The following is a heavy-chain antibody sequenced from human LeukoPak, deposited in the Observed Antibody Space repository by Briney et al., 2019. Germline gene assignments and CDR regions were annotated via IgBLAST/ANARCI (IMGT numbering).Heavy chain of an antibody. CDR2: ISGSGDAT. CDR1: GFTFGSYA. V-gene: IGHV3-23*01. J-gene: IGHJ5*02. D-gene: IGHD4-17*01. CDR3: AKHYGHEAP. Sequence: GGSLRLSCAASGFTFGSYAMSWVRQTPGRGPEWVSAISGSGDATYYADSVKGRFTVSRDNSKNTLYLQMNGLRAEDAAVYYCAKHYGHEAPWGQGTLVTVSS.